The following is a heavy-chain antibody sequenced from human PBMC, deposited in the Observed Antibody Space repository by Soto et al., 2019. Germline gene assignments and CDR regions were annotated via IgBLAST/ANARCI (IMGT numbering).Heavy chain of an antibody. J-gene: IGHJ4*02. CDR2: IYHSGNT. CDR1: GGSISSDNW. D-gene: IGHD3-10*01. Sequence: PSETLSLTCSFSGGSISSDNWCSCVRQTPGMGLEWIGEIYHSGNTNYNPSLKSRVSMSVDKSKNQFSLKVTSVTAADTALYYCARLSASSKLRGVVINWGQGTLVTVSS. V-gene: IGHV4-4*02. CDR3: ARLSASSKLRGVVIN.